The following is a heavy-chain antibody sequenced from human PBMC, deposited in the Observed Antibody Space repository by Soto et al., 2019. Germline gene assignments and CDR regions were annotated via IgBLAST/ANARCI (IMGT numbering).Heavy chain of an antibody. J-gene: IGHJ4*02. V-gene: IGHV4-59*08. CDR3: ARHLRGPTAVAGALDY. Sequence: SETLSLTCTVSGGSISRYYWSWIRQPPGKGLEWIGYIYYSGNTNYNPSLKSRVTISVDRSKNQVSLKLSSVTAADTAVYYCARHLRGPTAVAGALDYWGQGTQVTVSS. D-gene: IGHD6-19*01. CDR1: GGSISRYY. CDR2: IYYSGNT.